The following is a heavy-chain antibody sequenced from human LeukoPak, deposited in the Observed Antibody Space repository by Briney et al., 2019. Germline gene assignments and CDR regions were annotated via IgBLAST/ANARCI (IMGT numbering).Heavy chain of an antibody. J-gene: IGHJ2*01. V-gene: IGHV4-59*12. D-gene: IGHD6-13*01. Sequence: PSETLSLTCTVSGGSISSYFWSWIRQPPGKGLEWIGYIYYSGSTNYNPSLKSRATISVDTSKNQFSLKLSSVAAADTAVYYCARDPIAAAGTFSRYWYFDLWGRGTLVTVSS. CDR2: IYYSGST. CDR3: ARDPIAAAGTFSRYWYFDL. CDR1: GGSISSYF.